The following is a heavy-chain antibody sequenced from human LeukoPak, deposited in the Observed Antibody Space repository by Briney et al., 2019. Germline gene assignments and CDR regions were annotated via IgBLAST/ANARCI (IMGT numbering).Heavy chain of an antibody. J-gene: IGHJ4*02. V-gene: IGHV1-8*01. Sequence: GASVKVSCKASGYTFTSYDINWVRQATGQGLEWMGWMNPNSGNTGYAQKFQGRVTMTRNTSISTAYMELSSLRSEDTAVCYCARVLHYYGSGSSFGYWGQGTLVTVSS. CDR1: GYTFTSYD. D-gene: IGHD3-10*01. CDR2: MNPNSGNT. CDR3: ARVLHYYGSGSSFGY.